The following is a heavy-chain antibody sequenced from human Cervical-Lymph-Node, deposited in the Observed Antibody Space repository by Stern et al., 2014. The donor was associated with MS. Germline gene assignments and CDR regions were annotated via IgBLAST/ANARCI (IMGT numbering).Heavy chain of an antibody. CDR2: ISSTSSYI. V-gene: IGHV3-21*01. CDR1: GFTFSTYS. CDR3: ARDFKDFDY. Sequence: EVQLVESGGGLVKPGGSLRLSCAASGFTFSTYSMNWVRQAPGKGLEWVSSISSTSSYIFYADSVKGRFTISRDNAKNSLYLQLNSLRAEDTAVYYCARDFKDFDYWGQGTLVTVSS. J-gene: IGHJ4*02.